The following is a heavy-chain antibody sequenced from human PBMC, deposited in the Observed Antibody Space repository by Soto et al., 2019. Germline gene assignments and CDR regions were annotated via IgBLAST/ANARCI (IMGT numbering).Heavy chain of an antibody. CDR3: ARSYSSSWYLYYYYGMDV. CDR1: GYTFTSYD. CDR2: MNPTSGNT. Sequence: QVQLVQSGAEVKKPGASVKVSCKASGYTFTSYDINWVRQATGQVLEWMGWMNPTSGNTGYAQKFQGRVTMTRNTSISPAYMEMSSLRSEDTAVYYCARSYSSSWYLYYYYGMDVWGQGTTVTVSS. V-gene: IGHV1-8*01. J-gene: IGHJ6*02. D-gene: IGHD6-13*01.